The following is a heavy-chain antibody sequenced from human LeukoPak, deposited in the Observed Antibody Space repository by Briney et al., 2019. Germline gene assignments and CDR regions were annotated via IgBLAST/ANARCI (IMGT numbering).Heavy chain of an antibody. Sequence: SGGSLRLSCAASGFTFSNYWMHWVRQAPGKGLVWVSRINRDGSGTTYADSVKGRFTISRDNAKNTLYLLMNSLRAEDTAVYYCASDRAVGDGNNFIDYWGQGTLVTVSS. CDR2: INRDGSGT. J-gene: IGHJ4*02. CDR1: GFTFSNYW. CDR3: ASDRAVGDGNNFIDY. V-gene: IGHV3-74*01. D-gene: IGHD5-24*01.